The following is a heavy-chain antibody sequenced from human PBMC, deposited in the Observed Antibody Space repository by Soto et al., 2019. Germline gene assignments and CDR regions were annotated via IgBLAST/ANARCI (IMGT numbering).Heavy chain of an antibody. CDR1: GFSLNTNGVG. CDR3: AHTQTILRALENWFEP. D-gene: IGHD3-3*01. V-gene: IGHV2-5*02. CDR2: IYWDDDK. J-gene: IGHJ5*02. Sequence: ITFKESGPTLVKPTQTLTLTCTFSGFSLNTNGVGVGWIRQPPGKALEWLALIYWDDDKSYSPSLKSRLTITKDTSKNQVVLIMTNMDPVDTATYYCAHTQTILRALENWFEPWGHGTLVTVSS.